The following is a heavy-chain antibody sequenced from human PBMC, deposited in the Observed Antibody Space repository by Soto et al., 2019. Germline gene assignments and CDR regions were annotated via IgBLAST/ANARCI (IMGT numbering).Heavy chain of an antibody. D-gene: IGHD2-2*01. V-gene: IGHV3-74*01. CDR2: INSDGSST. Sequence: TGGSLRLSCAASGFTFSSYWMHWVRQAPGKGLVWVSRINSDGSSTSYADSVKGRFTISRDNAKNTLYLQMNSLRAEDTAVYYCARLGYCSSTSCSYYYYYMDVWGKGTTVT. CDR1: GFTFSSYW. J-gene: IGHJ6*03. CDR3: ARLGYCSSTSCSYYYYYMDV.